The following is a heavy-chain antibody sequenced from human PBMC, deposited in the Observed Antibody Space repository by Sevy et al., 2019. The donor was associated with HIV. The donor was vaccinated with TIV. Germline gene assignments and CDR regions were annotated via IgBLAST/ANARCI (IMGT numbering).Heavy chain of an antibody. CDR1: GFTFSSYA. CDR2: ISGSGGGT. V-gene: IGHV3-23*01. J-gene: IGHJ3*01. Sequence: GGSLRLSCAASGFTFSSYAMSWVRQAPGKGLEWVSAISGSGGGTYYADPVKGRFTISSDNSKNTQYLEMNIMRDEDTAVSYCAKTSRVVGATSAFDFWGQGTMVTVSS. D-gene: IGHD1-26*01. CDR3: AKTSRVVGATSAFDF.